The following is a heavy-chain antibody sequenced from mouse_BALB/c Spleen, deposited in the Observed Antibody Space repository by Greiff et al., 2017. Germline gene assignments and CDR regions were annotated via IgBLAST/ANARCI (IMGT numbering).Heavy chain of an antibody. Sequence: EVKLMESGGGLVKPGGSLKLSCAASGFTFSSYAMSWVRQTPEKRLEWVASISSGGSTYYPDSVKGRFTISRDNARNILYLQMSSLRSEDTAMYYCARHYDYDGFAYWGQGTTLTVSS. J-gene: IGHJ2*01. D-gene: IGHD2-4*01. CDR3: ARHYDYDGFAY. CDR1: GFTFSSYA. V-gene: IGHV5-6-5*01. CDR2: ISSGGST.